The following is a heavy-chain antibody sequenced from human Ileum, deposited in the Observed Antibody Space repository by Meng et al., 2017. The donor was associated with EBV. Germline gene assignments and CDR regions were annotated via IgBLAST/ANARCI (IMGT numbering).Heavy chain of an antibody. CDR3: AMTFVDCSGSSCLPKWFDP. Sequence: LHPQESGPGLVKPSETLSLTCTVSGGSISSNSHYWAWIRQPPGKGLEWIGSLFVGGSTHYNPSLKSRVTISVDTSKSQFSLKLSSVLAADTAVYSCAMTFVDCSGSSCLPKWFDPWGQGTLVTASS. CDR2: LFVGGST. CDR1: GGSISSNSHY. D-gene: IGHD2-2*01. J-gene: IGHJ5*02. V-gene: IGHV4-39*01.